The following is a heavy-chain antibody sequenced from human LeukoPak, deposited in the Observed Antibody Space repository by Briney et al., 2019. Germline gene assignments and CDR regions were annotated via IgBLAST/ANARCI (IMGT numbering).Heavy chain of an antibody. D-gene: IGHD3-3*01. J-gene: IGHJ3*02. CDR2: IYYSESS. CDR1: GGSISSGGYY. Sequence: PSQTLSLTCTVSGGSISSGGYYWSWIRQHPGKGLEWIGYIYYSESSYYNPSLKSRVTISVDTSKNQFSLKLSSVTAADTAVYYCARAKGNYDFWSGSLRMDAFDIWGQGTMVTVSS. CDR3: ARAKGNYDFWSGSLRMDAFDI. V-gene: IGHV4-31*03.